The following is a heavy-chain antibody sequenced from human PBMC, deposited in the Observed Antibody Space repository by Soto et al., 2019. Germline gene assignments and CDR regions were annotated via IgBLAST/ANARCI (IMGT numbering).Heavy chain of an antibody. CDR3: ARGRITMVRGVIMNYYYYYGMDV. CDR2: INHSGST. Sequence: SETLSLTCTVSGGSFSPNYWSWIRQPPGKGLEWIGEINHSGSTNYNPSLKSRVTISVDTSKNQFSLKLSSVTAADTAVYYCARGRITMVRGVIMNYYYYYGMDVWGQGTTVTVSS. V-gene: IGHV4-34*01. D-gene: IGHD3-10*01. J-gene: IGHJ6*02. CDR1: GGSFSPNY.